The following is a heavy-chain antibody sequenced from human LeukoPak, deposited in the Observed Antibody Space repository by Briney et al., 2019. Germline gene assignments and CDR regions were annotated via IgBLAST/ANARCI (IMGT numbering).Heavy chain of an antibody. CDR3: AKARLRAVNTPVPLDD. Sequence: QPGGSLRLSCAASGFTFSSYGMHWVRQAPGKGLEWVAVISYDGSNKYYADSLKGRFTISRDNSKNTLYLQMDSLRDDDTALYYCAKARLRAVNTPVPLDDWGQGTLVTVSS. V-gene: IGHV3-30*18. J-gene: IGHJ4*02. D-gene: IGHD4-11*01. CDR1: GFTFSSYG. CDR2: ISYDGSNK.